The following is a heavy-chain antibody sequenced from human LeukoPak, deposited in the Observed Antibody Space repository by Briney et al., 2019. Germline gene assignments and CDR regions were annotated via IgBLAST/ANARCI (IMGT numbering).Heavy chain of an antibody. CDR1: GGSISSYY. D-gene: IGHD2-21*02. V-gene: IGHV4-59*08. J-gene: IGHJ2*01. CDR2: IYYSGST. Sequence: SETLSLTCTVSGGSISSYYWSWIRQPPGKGLEWIGYIYYSGSTNYNPSLKSRVTISVDTSKNQFSLKLSSVTAADTAVYYCARSAYCGGDCYSGGYWYFDLWGRGTLVTVSS. CDR3: ARSAYCGGDCYSGGYWYFDL.